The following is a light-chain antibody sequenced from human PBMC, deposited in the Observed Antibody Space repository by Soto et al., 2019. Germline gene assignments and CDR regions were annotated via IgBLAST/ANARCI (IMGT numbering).Light chain of an antibody. CDR1: QSISGW. CDR2: DAS. CDR3: KQYNTYPT. Sequence: DIQVTQSPPTLSASLGDRVTITCRASQSISGWLAWYQQKPGKAPKLLIYDASSLEGGVQSRFSGSGSGTEFTLTISSLQSDDFATYYCKQYNTYPTCGQGTKVDI. J-gene: IGKJ1*01. V-gene: IGKV1-5*01.